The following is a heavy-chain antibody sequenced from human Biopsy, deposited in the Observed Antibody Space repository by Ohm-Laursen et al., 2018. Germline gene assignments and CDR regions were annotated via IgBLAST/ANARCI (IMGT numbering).Heavy chain of an antibody. J-gene: IGHJ4*02. CDR1: SYTFTDYN. Sequence: ASVKVSCKASSYTFTDYNIHWMRQAPGQGLEWMGWINPKSGGTHYLEKFRGRVTMTRDTSISTAYMEVSSLRSDDTAAYYCAIDGNDFLTDYLKIDQWGQGTLVTVSS. D-gene: IGHD3-9*01. V-gene: IGHV1-2*02. CDR2: INPKSGGT. CDR3: AIDGNDFLTDYLKIDQ.